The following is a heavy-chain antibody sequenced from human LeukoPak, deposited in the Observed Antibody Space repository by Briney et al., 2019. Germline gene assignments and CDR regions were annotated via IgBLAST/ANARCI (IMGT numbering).Heavy chain of an antibody. CDR1: GFTFSSYW. CDR3: ARDVGVGATPFDY. D-gene: IGHD1-26*01. J-gene: IGHJ4*02. V-gene: IGHV3-7*01. CDR2: IKQDGSEK. Sequence: GGSLRLSCAASGFTFSSYWMSWVRQAPGKGLEWVANIKQDGSEKYYVDSVKGRFTISRDNAKNSLYLQMNSLRAEDTAVYYCARDVGVGATPFDYWGQGTLVTVSS.